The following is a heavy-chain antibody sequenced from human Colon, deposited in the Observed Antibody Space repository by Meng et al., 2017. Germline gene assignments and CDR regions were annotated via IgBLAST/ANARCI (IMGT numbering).Heavy chain of an antibody. J-gene: IGHJ4*02. D-gene: IGHD1-26*01. V-gene: IGHV6-1*01. Sequence: QVQLQQSGPGLVKPSQTLALTCAISGDSCSSKSAAWSWIRQSQSRGLEWLGRTNYRSKLYNYYAVSVKSRISINPDTSKNQFSLRLNSVTPEDTAVYYCASTENHFWGQGTLVTVSS. CDR3: ASTENHF. CDR1: GDSCSSKSAA. CDR2: TNYRSKLYN.